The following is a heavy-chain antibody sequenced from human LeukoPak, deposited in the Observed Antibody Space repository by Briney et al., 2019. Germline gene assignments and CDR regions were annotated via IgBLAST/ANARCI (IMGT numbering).Heavy chain of an antibody. CDR1: GFTFSSYW. Sequence: GGSLRLSCAASGFTFSSYWMSWVRQAPGEGLEGVANIKQDGSEKYYVDSVKGRFTISRDNAKNSLYLQMNSLRAEDTAVYYCAKYDFWSGHAAGTIDYWGQGTLVTVSS. CDR2: IKQDGSEK. CDR3: AKYDFWSGHAAGTIDY. D-gene: IGHD3-3*01. V-gene: IGHV3-7*01. J-gene: IGHJ4*02.